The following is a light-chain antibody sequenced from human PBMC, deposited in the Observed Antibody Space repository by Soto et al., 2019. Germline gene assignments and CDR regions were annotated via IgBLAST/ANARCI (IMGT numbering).Light chain of an antibody. Sequence: EIVLTQSPGTLSLSPGERATLSCRASKSVSSSYLAWYQQKPAQAPRLLIYGASSRATGIPDRFSGSGSGTDFTLTISRLEPEDFAVYYCQQYGSSLFFGQGTKLEIK. CDR1: KSVSSSY. V-gene: IGKV3-20*01. CDR2: GAS. J-gene: IGKJ2*01. CDR3: QQYGSSLF.